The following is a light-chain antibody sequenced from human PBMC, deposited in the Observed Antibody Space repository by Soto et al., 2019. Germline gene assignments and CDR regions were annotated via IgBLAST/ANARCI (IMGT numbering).Light chain of an antibody. J-gene: IGKJ1*01. Sequence: EIVMTQSPATMSVSPGERANLXXRASHSVSSNLAWYQQRPGQAPRLXISGASTRATGIPARFSGSGAGTEFTLTISRLEPEDFAVYYCHQYGSAPWTFGQGTKVDI. CDR3: HQYGSAPWT. V-gene: IGKV3-15*01. CDR1: HSVSSN. CDR2: GAS.